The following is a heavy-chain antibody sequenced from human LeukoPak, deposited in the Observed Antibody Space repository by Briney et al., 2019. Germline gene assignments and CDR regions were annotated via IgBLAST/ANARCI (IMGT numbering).Heavy chain of an antibody. Sequence: GESLKISCKGSGYIFTTYWIGWVRQMPGKGLEWMGTIYPGDSDTRYSPSFQGQVTISADKSISTAYLQWSSLKASDTAMYYCARGQWLYYFDYWGQGTLVTVSS. D-gene: IGHD3-22*01. V-gene: IGHV5-51*01. CDR2: IYPGDSDT. CDR3: ARGQWLYYFDY. J-gene: IGHJ4*02. CDR1: GYIFTTYW.